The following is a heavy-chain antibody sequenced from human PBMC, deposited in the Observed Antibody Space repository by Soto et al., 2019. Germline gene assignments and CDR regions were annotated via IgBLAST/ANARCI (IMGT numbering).Heavy chain of an antibody. J-gene: IGHJ4*02. CDR3: ARLPPVRYFDS. D-gene: IGHD3-9*01. V-gene: IGHV4-38-2*01. CDR2: TYPSGST. Sequence: PSETLSLTCVVSGYSISGNYLWGWVRQPPGKGLEWIGSTYPSGSTYYNPSLKSRVTISVDTSKNEFSLELTSVTAADTAVYFCARLPPVRYFDSRGQGALVTVSS. CDR1: GYSISGNYL.